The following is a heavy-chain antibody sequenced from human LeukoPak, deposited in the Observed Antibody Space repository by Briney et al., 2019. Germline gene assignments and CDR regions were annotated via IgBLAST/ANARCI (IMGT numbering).Heavy chain of an antibody. CDR2: LSGSGGST. Sequence: GGSLRLSCAASGFTFSSYAMSWVRQAPGKGLEWVSALSGSGGSTYYADSVKGRFTISRDNSKNTLYLQMNSLRAEDTAVYYCAKACGYYDSSGYYIDYWGQGTLVTVSS. D-gene: IGHD3-22*01. J-gene: IGHJ4*02. CDR3: AKACGYYDSSGYYIDY. V-gene: IGHV3-23*01. CDR1: GFTFSSYA.